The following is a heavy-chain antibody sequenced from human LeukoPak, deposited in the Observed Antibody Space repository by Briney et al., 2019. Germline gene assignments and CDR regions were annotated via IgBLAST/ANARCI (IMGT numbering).Heavy chain of an antibody. V-gene: IGHV5-51*01. CDR2: IYPGDSDT. CDR3: ARPTYYYDSSGYFDYFDY. Sequence: GESLKISCKGSGYSFTSYWIGWVRQVPGKGLEWMGIIYPGDSDTRYSPSFQGQVTISADKSISTAYLQWSSLKASDTAMYYCARPTYYYDSSGYFDYFDYWGQGTLVIVSS. CDR1: GYSFTSYW. J-gene: IGHJ4*02. D-gene: IGHD3-22*01.